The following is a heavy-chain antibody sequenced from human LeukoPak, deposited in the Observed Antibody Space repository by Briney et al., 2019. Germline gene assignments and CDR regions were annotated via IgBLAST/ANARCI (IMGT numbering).Heavy chain of an antibody. J-gene: IGHJ6*03. V-gene: IGHV4-34*01. CDR1: GGSFSGYY. D-gene: IGHD3-22*01. Sequence: SETLSLTCAVYGGSFSGYYWSWIRQPPGKGLEWIGEINHSGSNNYNPSLKSRVTISVDTSKNQFSLKLSAVTAADTAVYYCARAVVITWYYYMDVWGKGTTVTISS. CDR3: ARAVVITWYYYMDV. CDR2: INHSGSN.